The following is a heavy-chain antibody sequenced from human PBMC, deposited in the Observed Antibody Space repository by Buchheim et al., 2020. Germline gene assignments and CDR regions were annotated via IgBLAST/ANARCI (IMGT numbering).Heavy chain of an antibody. CDR2: INHSGST. D-gene: IGHD6-13*01. Sequence: QVQLQQWGAGLLKPSETLSLTCAVYGGSFSGYYWSWIRQPPGKGLEWIGEINHSGSTNYNPSLKSRVTIPVDTSKNQFSLKLSSVTAADTAVYYCARGVRIAAVYHYYYFDYWGQGTL. CDR3: ARGVRIAAVYHYYYFDY. CDR1: GGSFSGYY. J-gene: IGHJ4*02. V-gene: IGHV4-34*01.